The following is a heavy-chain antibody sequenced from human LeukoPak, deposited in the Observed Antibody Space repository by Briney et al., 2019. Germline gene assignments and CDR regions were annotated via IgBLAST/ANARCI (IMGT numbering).Heavy chain of an antibody. Sequence: SETLSLTCTVSGGSISSYYWSWIRQPAGKGLGWIGRIYTSGSTNYNPSLKSRVTMSVDTSKNQFSLKLSSVTAADTAVYYCARDTVYYYYYMDVWGKGTTVTVSS. J-gene: IGHJ6*03. CDR3: ARDTVYYYYYMDV. V-gene: IGHV4-4*07. D-gene: IGHD4-11*01. CDR1: GGSISSYY. CDR2: IYTSGST.